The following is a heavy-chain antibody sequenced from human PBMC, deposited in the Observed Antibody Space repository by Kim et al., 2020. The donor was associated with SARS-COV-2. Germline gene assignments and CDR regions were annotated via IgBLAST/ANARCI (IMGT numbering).Heavy chain of an antibody. J-gene: IGHJ6*02. Sequence: GGSLRLSCAASGFTFDDYAMHWVRQAPGKGLEWVSPISGDGGSTYYADAVKGRFTISRDNSKNSLYLQMNSLRTEDTAFYYCVQNGPYSSGWYGYYYYYGMGVWGPGTTVTVSS. CDR3: VQNGPYSSGWYGYYYYYGMGV. D-gene: IGHD6-19*01. CDR2: ISGDGGST. V-gene: IGHV3-43*02. CDR1: GFTFDDYA.